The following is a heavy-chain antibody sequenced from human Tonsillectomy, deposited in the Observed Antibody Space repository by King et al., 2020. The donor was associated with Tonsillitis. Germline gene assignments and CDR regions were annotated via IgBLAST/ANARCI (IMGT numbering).Heavy chain of an antibody. D-gene: IGHD3-10*01. V-gene: IGHV1-2*02. CDR2: INPNSGGP. CDR1: GYTFTGYY. J-gene: IGHJ5*02. Sequence: AQLVQSGAEVKKPGASVKVSCKASGYTFTGYYIHWVRQAPGQGLEWRGWINPNSGGPNYAQKFQGRVTMTRDASISTAYMELSRLRSDDTAVYYCARDYYGSGSIFFDPWGQGTLVTVSS. CDR3: ARDYYGSGSIFFDP.